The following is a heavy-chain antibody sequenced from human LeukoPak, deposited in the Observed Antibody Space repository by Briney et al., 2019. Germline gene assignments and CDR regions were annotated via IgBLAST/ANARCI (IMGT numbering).Heavy chain of an antibody. J-gene: IGHJ5*02. V-gene: IGHV3-30*03. D-gene: IGHD5/OR15-5a*01. Sequence: GGSLRLSCAAPGFTFSSYGMHWVRQAPGKGLEWVAVMSYDGSKEYYADSVKGRFTISRDNSKNTLYLQMNSLRVEDTAVYYCLVWKHVFDRWGQGTLVTVSS. CDR2: MSYDGSKE. CDR1: GFTFSSYG. CDR3: LVWKHVFDR.